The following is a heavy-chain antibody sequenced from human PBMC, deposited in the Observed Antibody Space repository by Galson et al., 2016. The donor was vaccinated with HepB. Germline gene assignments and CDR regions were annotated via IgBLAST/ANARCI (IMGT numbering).Heavy chain of an antibody. V-gene: IGHV5-10-1*01. CDR3: GRNIAAAVDFDY. D-gene: IGHD6-13*01. Sequence: QSGAEVTKPGESLTISCKASGYSFTTYWISWVRQMPGKCLEWMGRIDPSDSYSNYNPSFQGRVTMSIEKSISTAYLQWSSLKASDTAIYYCGRNIAAAVDFDYWCQGTLVTVSS. J-gene: IGHJ4*02. CDR2: IDPSDSYS. CDR1: GYSFTTYW.